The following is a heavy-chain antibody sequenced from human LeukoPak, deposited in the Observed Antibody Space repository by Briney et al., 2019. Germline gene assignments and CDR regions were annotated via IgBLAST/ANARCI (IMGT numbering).Heavy chain of an antibody. D-gene: IGHD5-18*01. CDR2: INHSGST. Sequence: SETLSLTCAVYGGSFSGYYWSWIRQPPGKGLEWIGEINHSGSTNYNPSLKSRVTISVDTSKNQFSLKLSSVTAADTAVYYCARGRGRAYSYGFRYWGQGTLVTVSS. CDR3: ARGRGRAYSYGFRY. CDR1: GGSFSGYY. J-gene: IGHJ4*02. V-gene: IGHV4-34*01.